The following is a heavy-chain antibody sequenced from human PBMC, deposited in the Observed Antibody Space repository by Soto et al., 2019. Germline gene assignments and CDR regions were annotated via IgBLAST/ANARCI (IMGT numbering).Heavy chain of an antibody. D-gene: IGHD3-22*01. Sequence: GGSLRLSCAASGFTFSSYAMSWVRQAPGKGLEWVSAISGSGGSTYYADSVKGRFTISRDNSKNMLYLQMNSLRAEDTAVYYCAKDHKEENYYDSSGYYSGGNHKGDYWGQGTLVTVSS. CDR1: GFTFSSYA. CDR2: ISGSGGST. J-gene: IGHJ4*02. V-gene: IGHV3-23*01. CDR3: AKDHKEENYYDSSGYYSGGNHKGDY.